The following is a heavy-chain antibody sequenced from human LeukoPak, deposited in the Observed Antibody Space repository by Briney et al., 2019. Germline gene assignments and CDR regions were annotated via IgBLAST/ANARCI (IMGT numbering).Heavy chain of an antibody. Sequence: GGSLRLSCAASGFTFSSYWMNWARQAPGKGLEWVASINHNGNVNYYVDSVKGRFTISRDNTKNTLYLQLNSLRAEDTAVYYCARDVGKKPDYWGQGTLVTVSS. J-gene: IGHJ4*02. CDR3: ARDVGKKPDY. CDR2: INHNGNVN. D-gene: IGHD1-1*01. V-gene: IGHV3-7*01. CDR1: GFTFSSYW.